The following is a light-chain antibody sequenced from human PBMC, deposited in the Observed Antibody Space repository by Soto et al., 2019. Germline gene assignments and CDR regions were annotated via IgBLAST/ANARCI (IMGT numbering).Light chain of an antibody. J-gene: IGKJ5*01. CDR2: GAS. CDR1: QSVSSSY. Sequence: EIVLTQSPGTLSLSPGERATLSCRASQSVSSSYLAWYQQKPGQAPRLLIYGASSRATGIPDRFSGSGSGTDFTLTISILEPEDGTVYYCQEYGSSLNCAQGTRLAIK. V-gene: IGKV3-20*01. CDR3: QEYGSSLN.